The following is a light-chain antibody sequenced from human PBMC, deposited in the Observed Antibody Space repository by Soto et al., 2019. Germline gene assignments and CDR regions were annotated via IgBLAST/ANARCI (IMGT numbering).Light chain of an antibody. J-gene: IGKJ4*01. CDR1: QDINKY. CDR2: DAS. Sequence: DIQMTQSPSSLSASVGDRITITCQASQDINKYLNWYQQKLGKAPKLLIYDASNLQRGGPSRFSGSGSGTHFSLSISSLQPEDIATYYCQQSENGPLTFGGRTKMEIK. V-gene: IGKV1-33*01. CDR3: QQSENGPLT.